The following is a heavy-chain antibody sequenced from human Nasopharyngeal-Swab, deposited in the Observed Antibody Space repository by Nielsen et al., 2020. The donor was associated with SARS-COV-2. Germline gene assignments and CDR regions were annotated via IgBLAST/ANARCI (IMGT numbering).Heavy chain of an antibody. CDR1: GFTFSSYS. D-gene: IGHD4-17*01. CDR2: IAHDASNE. V-gene: IGHV3-30*03. J-gene: IGHJ4*02. CDR3: ARDAPAHYGAFY. Sequence: GESLKISCAASGFTFSSYSMSWLRQAPGKGLEWVSVIAHDASNEYYGDSVKGRFSISRDSSKNTLYLQMDSLRGEDTAVYYCARDAPAHYGAFYWGRGTLVTVSS.